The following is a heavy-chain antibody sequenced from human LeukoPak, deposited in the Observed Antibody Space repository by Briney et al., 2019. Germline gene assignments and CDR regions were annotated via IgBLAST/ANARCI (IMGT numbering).Heavy chain of an antibody. D-gene: IGHD5-12*01. CDR2: ISYDGSSK. J-gene: IGHJ4*02. V-gene: IGHV3-30-3*01. CDR3: ARDGYSGYDLEY. Sequence: PGRSLRLSCAASGFTFSSYAMHWVRQAPGKGLEWAAVISYDGSSKYYADSVKGRFTISRDNAKKSVYLQMNSLRVEDTAVYYCARDGYSGYDLEYWGQGTLVTVSS. CDR1: GFTFSSYA.